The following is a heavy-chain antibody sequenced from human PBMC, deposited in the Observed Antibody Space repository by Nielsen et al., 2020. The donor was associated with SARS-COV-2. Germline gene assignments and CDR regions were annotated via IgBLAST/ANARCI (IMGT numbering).Heavy chain of an antibody. J-gene: IGHJ6*03. CDR2: INHSGST. V-gene: IGHV4-34*01. Sequence: PGKGLEWIGEINHSGSTNYNPSLKSRVTISVDTSKNQFSLKLSSVTAADTAVYYCARGSVYCSSTSCYSFVYYYYYMDVWGKGTTVTVSS. D-gene: IGHD2-2*01. CDR3: ARGSVYCSSTSCYSFVYYYYYMDV.